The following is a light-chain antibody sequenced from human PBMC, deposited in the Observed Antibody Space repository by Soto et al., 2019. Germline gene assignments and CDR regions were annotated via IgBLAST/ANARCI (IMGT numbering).Light chain of an antibody. CDR1: QSVSSN. Sequence: IVMTQSPTTLSVSPGERATLSCRASQSVSSNLGWYQQKPGQAPRLLIYGASTRATGMAARISGSGSGTDFTLTISRMEDEDYVVYYCRKHGSSTSCTFGQGTKVDIK. V-gene: IGKV3-15*01. CDR3: RKHGSSTSCT. J-gene: IGKJ1*01. CDR2: GAS.